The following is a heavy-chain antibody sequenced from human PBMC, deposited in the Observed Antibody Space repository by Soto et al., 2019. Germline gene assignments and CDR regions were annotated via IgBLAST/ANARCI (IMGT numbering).Heavy chain of an antibody. CDR1: GYTFTGYY. V-gene: IGHV1-2*04. Sequence: GASVKVSCKASGYTFTGYYMHWVRQAPGQGLEWMGWINPNSGGTNYAQKFQGWVTMTRDTSISTAYMELSRLRSDDTAVYYCARQMRKSHLSWFDPWGQGTLVTSPQ. J-gene: IGHJ5*02. CDR2: INPNSGGT. CDR3: ARQMRKSHLSWFDP.